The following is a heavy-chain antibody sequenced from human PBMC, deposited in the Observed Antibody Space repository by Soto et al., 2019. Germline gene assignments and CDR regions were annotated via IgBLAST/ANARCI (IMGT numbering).Heavy chain of an antibody. J-gene: IGHJ4*02. CDR1: GFTVSSYD. CDR2: LGAGGDT. D-gene: IGHD3-10*02. Sequence: EVQLVESGGGLVQPGGSLRLACAASGFTVSSYDMHWVRHVTGKGLEWVSTLGAGGDTYFPDSVKGRFTISRDHAKNSLYLQMNNLGAGDTAVYYCARGTMFRGTLDPGISGPLDYWGQGTLVAVSS. V-gene: IGHV3-13*01. CDR3: ARGTMFRGTLDPGISGPLDY.